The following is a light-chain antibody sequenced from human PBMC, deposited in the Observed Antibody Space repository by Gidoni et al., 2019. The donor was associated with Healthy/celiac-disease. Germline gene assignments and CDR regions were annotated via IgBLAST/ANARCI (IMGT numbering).Light chain of an antibody. Sequence: IVLTQSPATLSLSPGERATLACRASQSVSSYLAWYQRKPGQAPRLLIYDASNRATGIPARFSGSGSGTDFTLTISSLEPEDFAVYYCQQRSNWPPYTFGQGTKLEIK. CDR3: QQRSNWPPYT. CDR1: QSVSSY. CDR2: DAS. V-gene: IGKV3-11*01. J-gene: IGKJ2*01.